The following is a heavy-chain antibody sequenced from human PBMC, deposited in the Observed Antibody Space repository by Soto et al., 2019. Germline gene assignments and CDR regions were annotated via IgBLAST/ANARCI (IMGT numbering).Heavy chain of an antibody. D-gene: IGHD3-22*01. CDR2: IIPIFGTA. CDR3: ARMTYYYDSSGYYLDLGSDY. V-gene: IGHV1-69*01. CDR1: GGTFSSYA. Sequence: QVQLVQSGAEVKKPGSSVKVSYKASGGTFSSYAISWVRQAPGQGLEWMGGIIPIFGTANYAQKFQGRVTITADESTSTAYMELSSLRSEDTAVYYCARMTYYYDSSGYYLDLGSDYWGQGTLVTVSS. J-gene: IGHJ4*02.